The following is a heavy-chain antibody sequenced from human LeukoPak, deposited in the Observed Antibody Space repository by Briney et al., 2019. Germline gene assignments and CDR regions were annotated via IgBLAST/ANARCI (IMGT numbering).Heavy chain of an antibody. CDR3: ARDQQEYYDILTGYYNWFDP. J-gene: IGHJ5*02. D-gene: IGHD3-9*01. CDR1: GFTFSSYW. V-gene: IGHV3-7*04. Sequence: GGSLRLSCAASGFTFSSYWMSWVRQAPGKGLEWGANIKQDGSEKYYVDSVKGRFTISRDNAKNSLYLQMNSLRAEDTAVYYCARDQQEYYDILTGYYNWFDPWGQGTLVTVSS. CDR2: IKQDGSEK.